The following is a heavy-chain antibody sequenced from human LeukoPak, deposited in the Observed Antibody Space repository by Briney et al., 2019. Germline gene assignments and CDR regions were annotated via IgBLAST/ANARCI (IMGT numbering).Heavy chain of an antibody. D-gene: IGHD6-6*01. CDR1: GFTFSSYE. Sequence: GGSLRLSCAASGFTFSSYEMNWVRQAPGKGLEWVSYISSSGSTIYYADSVKGRFTISRDNAKNSLYLEMNSRRAEDTAVYYCARGLIVHLGHPYYFDYWGQGTLVTVSS. J-gene: IGHJ4*02. V-gene: IGHV3-48*03. CDR2: ISSSGSTI. CDR3: ARGLIVHLGHPYYFDY.